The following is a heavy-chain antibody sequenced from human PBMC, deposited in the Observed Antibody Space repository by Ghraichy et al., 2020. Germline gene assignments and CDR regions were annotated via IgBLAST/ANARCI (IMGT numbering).Heavy chain of an antibody. D-gene: IGHD3-16*02. CDR3: ARGVTGLRLGELSLSWYFDV. CDR2: IYNSGST. V-gene: IGHV4-59*11. J-gene: IGHJ2*01. Sequence: SETLSLTCTVSGGSISSHYWSWIRQPPGKGLEWIGNIYNSGSTDYKPSLKSRVTISVDTSKNQVSLKMSYVTAADTAVYYCARGVTGLRLGELSLSWYFDVWGRGTLVSVSS. CDR1: GGSISSHY.